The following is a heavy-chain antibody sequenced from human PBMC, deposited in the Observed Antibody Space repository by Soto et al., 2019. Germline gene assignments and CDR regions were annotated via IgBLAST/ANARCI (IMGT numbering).Heavy chain of an antibody. V-gene: IGHV1-69*13. D-gene: IGHD6-19*01. CDR3: AFSLLASIAVVVTLRSYYYYGMDV. Sequence: GASVKVSCKASGGTFSSYAISWVRQAPGQGLEWMGGIIPIFGTANYAQKFQGRVTITADESTSTAYMELSSLRSEDTAVYYCAFSLLASIAVVVTLRSYYYYGMDVWGQGSTVTVSS. CDR1: GGTFSSYA. J-gene: IGHJ6*02. CDR2: IIPIFGTA.